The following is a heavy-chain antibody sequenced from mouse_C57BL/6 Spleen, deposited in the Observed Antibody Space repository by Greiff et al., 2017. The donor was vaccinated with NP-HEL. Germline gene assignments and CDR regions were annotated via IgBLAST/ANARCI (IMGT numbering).Heavy chain of an antibody. CDR2: INPNNGGT. Sequence: EVQLQQSGPELVKPGASVKISCKASGYTFTDYYMNWVKQSHGKSLAWIGDINPNNGGTSYNQKFTGKATLTVDKSSSTAYMELRSLTSEDSAVYYCARLITTVAFDYWGQGTTLTVSS. V-gene: IGHV1-26*01. CDR1: GYTFTDYY. J-gene: IGHJ2*01. CDR3: ARLITTVAFDY. D-gene: IGHD1-1*01.